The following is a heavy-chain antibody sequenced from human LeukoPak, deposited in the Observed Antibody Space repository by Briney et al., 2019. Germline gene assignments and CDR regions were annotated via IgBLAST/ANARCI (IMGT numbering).Heavy chain of an antibody. D-gene: IGHD3-10*01. Sequence: GGSLRPSCAASGFTVSSNYMSWVRQAPGKGLEWVSVIYSGGSTYYADSVKGRFTISRDNSKNTLYLQMNSLRAEDTAVYYCARLAYYYGSGSYYSPWGQGTLVTVSS. J-gene: IGHJ5*02. CDR2: IYSGGST. V-gene: IGHV3-66*04. CDR3: ARLAYYYGSGSYYSP. CDR1: GFTVSSNY.